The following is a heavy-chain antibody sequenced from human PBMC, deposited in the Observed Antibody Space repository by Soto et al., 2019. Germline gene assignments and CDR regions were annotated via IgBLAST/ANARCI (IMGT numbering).Heavy chain of an antibody. V-gene: IGHV1-69*01. CDR3: TFGLDCANSWSWFDP. Sequence: QVQLVQSGAEVKRPGSSVKVSCKASGGTSKMYSISWVRQAPGPGLEWVGGINPIYGLTNYAQKFQGRVTITADESTSTVYMELSSLSSEDTAVYYCTFGLDCANSWSWFDPWGQGTLVTVSS. J-gene: IGHJ5*02. CDR2: INPIYGLT. D-gene: IGHD1-26*01. CDR1: GGTSKMYS.